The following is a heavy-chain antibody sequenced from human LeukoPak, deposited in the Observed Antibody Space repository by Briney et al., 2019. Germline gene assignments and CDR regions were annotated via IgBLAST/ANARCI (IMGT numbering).Heavy chain of an antibody. D-gene: IGHD6-13*01. CDR3: AGGFEAAAEDE. V-gene: IGHV1-18*01. Sequence: ASEKLSCKASGYTFTSYGISWVRQAPGHRLEWMGWISAYNGNTNYAQKLQGRVTMTTDTSTSTAYMELRSLRSDYTAVNYCAGGFEAAAEDEWGQGTLVTVSS. CDR1: GYTFTSYG. J-gene: IGHJ4*02. CDR2: ISAYNGNT.